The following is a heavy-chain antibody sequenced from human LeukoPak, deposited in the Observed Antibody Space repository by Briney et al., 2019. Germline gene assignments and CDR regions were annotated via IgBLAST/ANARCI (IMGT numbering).Heavy chain of an antibody. J-gene: IGHJ6*03. Sequence: GESLKISCKGSGYSFTNYWIGWVRQMPGKGLEWMGIIYPGDSDTRYSPSFQGQVTISADKSISTAYLQWSSLRASDTAMYYCARLATAGKVNFYYYYKDVWGKGTTVTVSS. V-gene: IGHV5-51*01. D-gene: IGHD6-13*01. CDR3: ARLATAGKVNFYYYYKDV. CDR2: IYPGDSDT. CDR1: GYSFTNYW.